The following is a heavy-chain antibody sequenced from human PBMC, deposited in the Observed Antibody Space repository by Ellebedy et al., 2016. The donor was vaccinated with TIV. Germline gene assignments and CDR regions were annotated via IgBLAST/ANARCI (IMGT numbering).Heavy chain of an antibody. Sequence: PGGSLRLSCAASGFTFSDYAISWVRQPTGKGLEWVSTIRGRGESTLAADSVKGRFTISRDFSKRTVYLQMNSLRVEDTAVYFCATRGHSIGWFADWGQGTLVTVSS. CDR1: GFTFSDYA. J-gene: IGHJ5*02. CDR2: IRGRGEST. D-gene: IGHD3-22*01. CDR3: ATRGHSIGWFAD. V-gene: IGHV3-23*01.